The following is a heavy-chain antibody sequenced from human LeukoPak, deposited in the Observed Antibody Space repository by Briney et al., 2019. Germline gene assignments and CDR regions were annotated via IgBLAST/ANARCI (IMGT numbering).Heavy chain of an antibody. V-gene: IGHV4-39*01. Sequence: SETLSLTCTVSGGSISSSSYSWGWIRQPPGKGLEWIGRIYYSGSTYYNPSLKSRVTISVDTSKNQFSLKLSSVTAADTAVYYCARHEMTTVTTVDYWGQGTLVTVSS. CDR2: IYYSGST. J-gene: IGHJ4*02. CDR1: GGSISSSSYS. CDR3: ARHEMTTVTTVDY. D-gene: IGHD4-17*01.